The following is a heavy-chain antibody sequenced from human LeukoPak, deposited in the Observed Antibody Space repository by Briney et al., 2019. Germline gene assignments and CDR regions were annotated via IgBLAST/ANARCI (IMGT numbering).Heavy chain of an antibody. CDR3: ARPRITIFGVVTNYYYYMDV. V-gene: IGHV3-21*01. CDR1: GFTFSSYS. CDR2: ISSSGSYI. Sequence: PGGSLRLSCAASGFTFSSYSMNWVRQAPGKGLEWVSSISSSGSYIYYADSVKGRFTISRDNAKNSLYLQMNSLRAEDTAVYYCARPRITIFGVVTNYYYYMDVWGKGTTVTVSS. D-gene: IGHD3-3*01. J-gene: IGHJ6*03.